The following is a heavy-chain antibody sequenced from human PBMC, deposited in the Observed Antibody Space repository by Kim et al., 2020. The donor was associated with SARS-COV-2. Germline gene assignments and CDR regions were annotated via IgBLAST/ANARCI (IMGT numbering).Heavy chain of an antibody. CDR3: AKDSGRITMIVVVITGIDY. J-gene: IGHJ4*02. V-gene: IGHV3-30*02. Sequence: GRFTISRDNSKNTLYLQMHSLRADDTAVYYCAKDSGRITMIVVVITGIDYWGQGTLVTVSS. D-gene: IGHD3-22*01.